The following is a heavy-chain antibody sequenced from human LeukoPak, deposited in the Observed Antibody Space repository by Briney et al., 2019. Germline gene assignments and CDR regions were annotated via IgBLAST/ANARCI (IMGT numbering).Heavy chain of an antibody. CDR3: ARSNVEYCSSTSCFRRWFAP. CDR1: GGSISSGGYS. D-gene: IGHD2-2*01. CDR2: IYHSGST. V-gene: IGHV4-30-2*01. J-gene: IGHJ5*02. Sequence: SQTLSLTCAVSGGSISSGGYSWSWIRQPPGKGLEWIGYIYHSGSTYYNPSLKSRVTISVDRSKNQFSLKLSSVTAADTAVYYCARSNVEYCSSTSCFRRWFAPWGQGTLVTVSS.